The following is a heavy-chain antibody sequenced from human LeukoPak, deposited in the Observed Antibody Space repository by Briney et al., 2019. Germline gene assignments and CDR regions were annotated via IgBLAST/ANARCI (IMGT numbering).Heavy chain of an antibody. CDR2: IYYSGST. D-gene: IGHD6-13*01. V-gene: IGHV4-59*01. CDR3: ARGMQQLYHFDS. Sequence: SETLSLTCAVSGGSISSYYWSWIRQPPGKGLEWVGYIYYSGSTNYNPSLTSRVTISVDTSKNQFSLKLSSVTAADTAVYYCARGMQQLYHFDSWGRGTLVTVSS. CDR1: GGSISSYY. J-gene: IGHJ4*02.